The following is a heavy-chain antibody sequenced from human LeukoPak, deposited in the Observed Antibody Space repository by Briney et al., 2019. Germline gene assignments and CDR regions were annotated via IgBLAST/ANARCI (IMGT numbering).Heavy chain of an antibody. CDR3: ARVVNCGGDCYHFDY. V-gene: IGHV4-61*01. D-gene: IGHD2-21*02. Sequence: PSETLSLTCTVSGGSISSSSYYWSWIRQPPGKGLEWIGYIYYSGSTNYNPSLKSRVTISVDTSKNQFSLKLSSVTAADTAVYYCARVVNCGGDCYHFDYWGQGTLVTVSS. CDR1: GGSISSSSYY. CDR2: IYYSGST. J-gene: IGHJ4*02.